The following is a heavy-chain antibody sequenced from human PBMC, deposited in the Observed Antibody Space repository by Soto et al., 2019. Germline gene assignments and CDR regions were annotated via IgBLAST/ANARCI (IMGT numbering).Heavy chain of an antibody. CDR2: IYHSGST. D-gene: IGHD3-9*01. V-gene: IGHV4-61*01. J-gene: IGHJ4*02. CDR3: ARGVGSSPPRY. Sequence: SETLSLTCTVSGGSVRDGSYCWAWLRQPPGKGLEWIGHIYHSGSTIYNPSLKSRVTISIDTSKSQFSLNLNSMTAADTAVYYCARGVGSSPPRYWGRGTLVTVSS. CDR1: GGSVRDGSYC.